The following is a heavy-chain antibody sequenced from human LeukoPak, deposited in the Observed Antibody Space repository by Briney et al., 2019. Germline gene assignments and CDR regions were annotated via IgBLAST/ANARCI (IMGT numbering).Heavy chain of an antibody. CDR2: MYYSGSI. D-gene: IGHD1-26*01. Sequence: SETLSLTCTVSGGSISSSNYYWGWIRQPPSEGLEWIGSMYYSGSIFYNPSLKSRVTISVNTSKNQFSLKVTSVTAADTAVYYCARTRVPGSYSPKGPFDYWGQGTLVTVSS. CDR1: GGSISSSNYY. V-gene: IGHV4-39*07. CDR3: ARTRVPGSYSPKGPFDY. J-gene: IGHJ4*02.